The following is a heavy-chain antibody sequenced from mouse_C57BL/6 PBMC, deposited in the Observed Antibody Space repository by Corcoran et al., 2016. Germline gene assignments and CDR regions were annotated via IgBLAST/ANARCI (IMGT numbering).Heavy chain of an antibody. CDR3: ARSGSPWFAY. CDR1: GYTFTTYG. CDR2: INTYSGVP. Sequence: QIQLVQSGPELKKPGETVKISCKASGYTFTTYGMSWVKQAPGKGLKWMGWINTYSGVPPYADDFKGRFAFSLETSASTAYLQINNLKNEDTATYFGARSGSPWFAYWGQGTLVTVSA. J-gene: IGHJ3*01. D-gene: IGHD3-1*01. V-gene: IGHV9-3*01.